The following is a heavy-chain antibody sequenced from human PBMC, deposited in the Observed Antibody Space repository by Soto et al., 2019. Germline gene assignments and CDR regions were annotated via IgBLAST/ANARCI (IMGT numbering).Heavy chain of an antibody. V-gene: IGHV4-59*08. CDR1: GGSISSYY. CDR2: IHYSGST. Sequence: PSETLSLTCTVSGGSISSYYWSWIRQSPGKGLEWIGYIHYSGSTKSNPSLKSRVTISVDTSRNQVSLKLSSVTAADTAVYYCARHRSDPSPYYYMDVWGKGTTVTVSS. CDR3: ARHRSDPSPYYYMDV. J-gene: IGHJ6*03.